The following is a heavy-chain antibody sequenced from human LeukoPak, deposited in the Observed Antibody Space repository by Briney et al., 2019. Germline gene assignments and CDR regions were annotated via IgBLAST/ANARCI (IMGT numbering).Heavy chain of an antibody. CDR2: INSDGSST. J-gene: IGHJ3*02. CDR1: GYSISSGYH. V-gene: IGHV3-74*01. CDR3: ARGDVGRLSHDLSAFDI. Sequence: QASETLSLTCAVSGYSISSGYHWGWVRQAPGKGLVWVSRINSDGSSTTYADSGKGRFTISRDNAKNTLYLQINSLRAEDTAVYYCARGDVGRLSHDLSAFDIWGQGTMVTVSS. D-gene: IGHD3/OR15-3a*01.